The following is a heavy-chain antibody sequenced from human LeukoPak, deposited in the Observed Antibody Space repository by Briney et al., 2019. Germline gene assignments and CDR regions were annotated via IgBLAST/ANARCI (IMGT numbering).Heavy chain of an antibody. Sequence: KPSETLSLTGSVFGGSISRYYWSWIRQPPGKGLEWIGYTHYSGSTSYNPSLKSRVIISVDTSKNQLSLKLSSVTAADTAVYYCARDLDNSGWYVFDYWGQGNLVTVSS. J-gene: IGHJ4*02. CDR1: GGSISRYY. D-gene: IGHD6-19*01. CDR3: ARDLDNSGWYVFDY. V-gene: IGHV4-59*01. CDR2: THYSGST.